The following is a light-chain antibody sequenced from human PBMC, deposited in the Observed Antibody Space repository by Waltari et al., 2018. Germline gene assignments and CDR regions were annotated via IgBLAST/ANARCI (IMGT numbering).Light chain of an antibody. Sequence: DIQMTQSPSSLSASVGDRVTITCQATEDITNSLNWYQQKPGKAPKLLIYEASNLETGVPSRVSGSGSGTDFTFAISSLQPEDVATYYCQQYHDLPTFGQGTRLEIK. CDR1: EDITNS. CDR3: QQYHDLPT. J-gene: IGKJ5*01. CDR2: EAS. V-gene: IGKV1-33*01.